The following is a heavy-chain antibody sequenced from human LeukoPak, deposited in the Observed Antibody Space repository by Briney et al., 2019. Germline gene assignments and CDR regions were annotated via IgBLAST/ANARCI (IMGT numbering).Heavy chain of an antibody. CDR2: IYTSGST. CDR3: ARAGWFGALPAVRYYYMDV. J-gene: IGHJ6*03. CDR1: GGSISSYY. Sequence: SETLSLTCTVSGGSISSYYWSWIRQPAGKGLEWIGRIYTSGSTNYNPSLKSRVTMSVDTSKNQFSLKLSSVTAADTAVYYCARAGWFGALPAVRYYYMDVWGKGTTVTVSS. D-gene: IGHD3-10*01. V-gene: IGHV4-4*07.